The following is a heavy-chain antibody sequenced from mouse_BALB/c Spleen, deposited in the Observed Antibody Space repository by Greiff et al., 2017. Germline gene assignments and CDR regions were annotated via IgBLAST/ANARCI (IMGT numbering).Heavy chain of an antibody. CDR2: IWGDGST. Sequence: VKVVESGPGLVAPSQSLSTTCTVSGFSLTGYGVNWVRQPPGKGLEWLGMIWGDGSTDYNSALKSRLSISKDNSKSQVFLKMNSLQTDDTARYYCATSYDGYPAWFAYWGQGTLVTVSA. CDR1: GFSLTGYG. D-gene: IGHD2-3*01. J-gene: IGHJ3*01. CDR3: ATSYDGYPAWFAY. V-gene: IGHV2-6-7*01.